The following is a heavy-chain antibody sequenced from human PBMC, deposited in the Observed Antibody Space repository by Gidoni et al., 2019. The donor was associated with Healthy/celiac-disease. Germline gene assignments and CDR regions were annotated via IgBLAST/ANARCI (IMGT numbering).Heavy chain of an antibody. V-gene: IGHV3-30-3*01. Sequence: QVQLVESGGGVAQPGRSLRLSCAASGFTFSSYAMHWVRQAPGKGLEWVAVISYDGSNKYYADSVKGRFTISRDNSKNTLYLQMNSLRAEDTAVYYCARAYCSSTSCYFSYYYGMDVWGQGTTVTVSS. CDR3: ARAYCSSTSCYFSYYYGMDV. CDR1: GFTFSSYA. D-gene: IGHD2-2*01. J-gene: IGHJ6*02. CDR2: ISYDGSNK.